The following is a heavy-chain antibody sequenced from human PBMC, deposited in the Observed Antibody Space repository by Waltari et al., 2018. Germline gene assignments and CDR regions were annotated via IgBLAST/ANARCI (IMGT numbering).Heavy chain of an antibody. J-gene: IGHJ4*02. CDR2: INHSGRT. CDR3: ARGRTWIQLWNMPYYFDY. Sequence: QVQLQQWGAGLLKPSETLSLTCAVYGGSFSGYYWSWIHQPPGKGLEWIGEINHSGRTNYNPSLKSRVTISVDTSKNQFSLKLSSVTAADTAVYYCARGRTWIQLWNMPYYFDYWGQGTLVTVSS. CDR1: GGSFSGYY. D-gene: IGHD5-18*01. V-gene: IGHV4-34*01.